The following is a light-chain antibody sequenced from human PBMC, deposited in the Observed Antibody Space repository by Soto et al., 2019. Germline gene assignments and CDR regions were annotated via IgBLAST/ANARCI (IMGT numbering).Light chain of an antibody. Sequence: DIQLTQSPSSLSASAGDRVTITCRASQSLTSHLTWYQQKPGEAPKLLIYAASSLQCGVPSRFSGSGSGTDFTLTITSLQPEDFATYYCQQSFSPPYTFGQGTKLEIK. V-gene: IGKV1-39*01. J-gene: IGKJ2*01. CDR1: QSLTSH. CDR3: QQSFSPPYT. CDR2: AAS.